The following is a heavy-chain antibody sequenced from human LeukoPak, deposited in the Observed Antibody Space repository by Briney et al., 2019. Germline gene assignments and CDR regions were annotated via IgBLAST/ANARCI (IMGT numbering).Heavy chain of an antibody. CDR3: ARGPGGIAAAGTDY. CDR2: IWYDGSNK. V-gene: IGHV3-33*01. D-gene: IGHD6-13*01. J-gene: IGHJ4*02. Sequence: GGSLRLSCAASGFTFSSYGMHWVRQAPGKGLEWVAVIWYDGSNKYYADSVKGRLTIPRDNSKNTLYLQMNSLRAEDTAVYYCARGPGGIAAAGTDYWGQGTLVTVSS. CDR1: GFTFSSYG.